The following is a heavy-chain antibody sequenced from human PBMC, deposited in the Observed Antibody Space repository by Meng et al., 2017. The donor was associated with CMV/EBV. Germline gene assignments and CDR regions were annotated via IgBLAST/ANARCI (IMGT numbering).Heavy chain of an antibody. D-gene: IGHD2-2*01. CDR3: ARGPVVVVPAATRYYYYGMDV. CDR2: MNPNSGNT. J-gene: IGHJ6*02. V-gene: IGHV1-8*01. CDR1: GYTFTSYD. Sequence: ASVKVSCKASGYTFTSYDINWVRQATGQGLEWMGWMNPNSGNTGYAQKFQGRVTMTRNTSIRTAYMELSSLRSEDTAVYYCARGPVVVVPAATRYYYYGMDVWGQGTTVTVSS.